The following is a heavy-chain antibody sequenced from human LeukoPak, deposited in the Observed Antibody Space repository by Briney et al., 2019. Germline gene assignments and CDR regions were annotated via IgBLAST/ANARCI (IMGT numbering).Heavy chain of an antibody. J-gene: IGHJ4*02. V-gene: IGHV3-9*01. CDR2: ISWNSGSI. CDR3: AKDILAEAGGYFDY. CDR1: GFTFDDYA. Sequence: PGGSMRLSCAASGFTFDDYAMHWVRQAPGKGLEWVSGISWNSGSIVYADSVKGRFTSSRDNAKNSLYLQMNSLRAEDTALYYCAKDILAEAGGYFDYWGQGTLVTVS. D-gene: IGHD3-3*02.